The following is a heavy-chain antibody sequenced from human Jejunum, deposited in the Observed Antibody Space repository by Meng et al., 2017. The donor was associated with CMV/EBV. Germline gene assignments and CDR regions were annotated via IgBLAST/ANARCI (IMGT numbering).Heavy chain of an antibody. D-gene: IGHD3-3*01. J-gene: IGHJ5*02. V-gene: IGHV2-5*01. CDR1: SLKTSGVG. CDR2: IYWNDDK. Sequence: SLKTSGVGVGWIRQPPGKALEWLGLIYWNDDKRYSPSLKSRLTIAKDTSKNQVVLTMTNMDPVDTATYYCAQTFNYDFWSGQPTWFDPWGQGTLVTVSS. CDR3: AQTFNYDFWSGQPTWFDP.